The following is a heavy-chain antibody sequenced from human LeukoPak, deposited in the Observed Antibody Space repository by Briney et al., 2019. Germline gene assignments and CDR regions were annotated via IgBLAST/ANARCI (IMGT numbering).Heavy chain of an antibody. CDR2: ISSGSSYI. CDR1: GFTFSSYS. J-gene: IGHJ5*02. V-gene: IGHV3-21*01. CDR3: ARLSPGSGWFDP. D-gene: IGHD6-19*01. Sequence: GGSLRLSCAASGFTFSSYSMNWVRQAPGKGLEWVSSISSGSSYIYYADSVKGRFTISRDNAKNSLYLQTNSLRAEDTAVYYCARLSPGSGWFDPWGQGTLVTVSS.